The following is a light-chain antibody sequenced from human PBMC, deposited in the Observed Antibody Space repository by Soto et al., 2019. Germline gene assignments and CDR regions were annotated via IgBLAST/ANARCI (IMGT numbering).Light chain of an antibody. CDR3: QQYGSSLLFT. Sequence: EIVLTQSPGTLSLSPGERATLCCRASQSVSSSYLAWYQQKPGQAPRLLIYGASSRATGIPDRFSGSGSGTDFTLTISRLEPEDFAVYYCQQYGSSLLFTFGPGTKVDIK. J-gene: IGKJ3*01. V-gene: IGKV3-20*01. CDR2: GAS. CDR1: QSVSSSY.